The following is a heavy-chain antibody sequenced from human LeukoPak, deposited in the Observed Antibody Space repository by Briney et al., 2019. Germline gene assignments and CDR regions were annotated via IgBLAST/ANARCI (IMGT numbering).Heavy chain of an antibody. CDR3: ARGYDSSGYSDRDAFDI. Sequence: SLTVSCKDYGYTLTSYDMYWVRQATGQGLEWMGWMNPNSGNTGYAQKFQGRVTITRNTSISTANMELSSLRSEDTAVYYCARGYDSSGYSDRDAFDIWGQGTMVTVSS. V-gene: IGHV1-8*03. D-gene: IGHD3-22*01. CDR1: GYTLTSYD. J-gene: IGHJ3*02. CDR2: MNPNSGNT.